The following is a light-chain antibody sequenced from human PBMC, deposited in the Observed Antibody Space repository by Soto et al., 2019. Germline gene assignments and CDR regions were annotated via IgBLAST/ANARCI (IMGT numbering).Light chain of an antibody. CDR3: QQYNNWPPEYT. CDR1: QSVSTR. Sequence: EIVMTQSPATLSVSPGERATLSCRASQSVSTRLAWYQQKPGQAPRLLIYGASTRATGIPARFSGSVSGTEFTLTISSLQSEDFAVYHCQQYNNWPPEYTFGQGTKLEIK. J-gene: IGKJ2*01. CDR2: GAS. V-gene: IGKV3D-15*01.